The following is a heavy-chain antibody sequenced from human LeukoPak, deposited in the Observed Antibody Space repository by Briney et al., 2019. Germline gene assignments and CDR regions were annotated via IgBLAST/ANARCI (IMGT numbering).Heavy chain of an antibody. CDR3: ARWGASPNDF. J-gene: IGHJ4*02. Sequence: GASVKVSCKASGYIFINHGIAWGRQAPGHGLQYMGWISAYNGRTDYAQNLQGRVTMTTDTATTTAYMELRSLTPGDSAVYFCARWGASPNDFWGEGTLVTVSS. CDR1: GYIFINHG. V-gene: IGHV1-18*01. CDR2: ISAYNGRT. D-gene: IGHD3-16*01.